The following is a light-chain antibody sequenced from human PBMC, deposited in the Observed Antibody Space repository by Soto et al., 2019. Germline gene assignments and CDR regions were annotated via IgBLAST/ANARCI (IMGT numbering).Light chain of an antibody. V-gene: IGKV3-20*01. CDR1: ESVSSSY. Sequence: EIVLTQSPGTLSLSPGEKATLSCRASESVSSSYLAWYQQKPGQAPRLLIYGVSSRATGIPDRFSGSGSGTDFTLTISRLEPEDFAVYYCQEYGSSRTFGQGTK. CDR2: GVS. J-gene: IGKJ1*01. CDR3: QEYGSSRT.